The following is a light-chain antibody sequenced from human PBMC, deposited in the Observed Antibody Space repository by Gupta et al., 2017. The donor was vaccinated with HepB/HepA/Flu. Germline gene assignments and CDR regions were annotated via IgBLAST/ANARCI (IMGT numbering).Light chain of an antibody. V-gene: IGLV3-25*03. J-gene: IGLJ1*01. CDR2: QDK. CDR3: QCSDSSGAICV. Sequence: SSQLTQPPSVPVSSGQTAIMTCSGDALADQYSYWFQQRPGQAPLLIISQDKNRPSGIPSRFSGSSSGTTATLTISGVQAEDEADYYCQCSDSSGAICVFGPGTWVSVL. CDR1: ALADQY.